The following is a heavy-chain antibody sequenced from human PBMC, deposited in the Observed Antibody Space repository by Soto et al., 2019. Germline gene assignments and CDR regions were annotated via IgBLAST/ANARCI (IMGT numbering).Heavy chain of an antibody. V-gene: IGHV4-61*01. CDR3: ARSDSTGVHGMDV. J-gene: IGHJ6*02. Sequence: PSETLSLTCTVSGGSVSSGSYYWSWIRQPPGKGLEWIGYIYYSGSTNYNPSLKSRVTISVDTSKNQFSLKLSSVTAADTAVYYCARSDSTGVHGMDVWGQGTTVTVSS. D-gene: IGHD2-15*01. CDR2: IYYSGST. CDR1: GGSVSSGSYY.